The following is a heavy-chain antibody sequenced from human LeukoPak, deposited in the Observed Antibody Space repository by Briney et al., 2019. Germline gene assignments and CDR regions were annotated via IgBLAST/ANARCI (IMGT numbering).Heavy chain of an antibody. D-gene: IGHD3-22*01. Sequence: NPSETLSPTCTVSGGSVSSGSYYWSWIRQPPGKGLEWIGYIYYSGSTNYNPSLKSRVTISVDTSKNQFSLKLSSVTAADTAVYYCARLQRITMNAFDVWGQGTMVTVSS. J-gene: IGHJ3*01. CDR2: IYYSGST. CDR1: GGSVSSGSYY. CDR3: ARLQRITMNAFDV. V-gene: IGHV4-61*01.